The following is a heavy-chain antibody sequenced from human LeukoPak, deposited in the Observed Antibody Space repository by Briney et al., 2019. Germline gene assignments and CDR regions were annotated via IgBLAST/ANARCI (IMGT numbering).Heavy chain of an antibody. D-gene: IGHD6-19*01. V-gene: IGHV3-74*01. CDR2: IDSDGSST. J-gene: IGHJ2*01. CDR1: GFTFSSYW. Sequence: TGGSLRLSCAASGFTFSSYWMHWVRQAPGKGLVWVSRIDSDGSSTTYADSVKGRFTISRDNAKNTLHLQMNSLRAEDTAVYYCARPPYSSGSFDLWGRGTLVTVSS. CDR3: ARPPYSSGSFDL.